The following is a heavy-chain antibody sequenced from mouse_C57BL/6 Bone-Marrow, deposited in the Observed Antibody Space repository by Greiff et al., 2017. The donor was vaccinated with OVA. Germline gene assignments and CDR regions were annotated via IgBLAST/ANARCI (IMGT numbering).Heavy chain of an antibody. CDR3: ARGYGSSSYAMDY. CDR1: GYSITSDY. CDR2: ISYSGST. J-gene: IGHJ4*01. Sequence: EVKLQESGPGLAKPSQTLSLTCSVTGYSITSDYWNWIRKFPGNKLEYMGYISYSGSTYYNPSLKSRISITRDTSTNQYYLQLNSVTTEDTATYYCARGYGSSSYAMDYWGQGTSVTVSS. V-gene: IGHV3-8*01. D-gene: IGHD1-1*01.